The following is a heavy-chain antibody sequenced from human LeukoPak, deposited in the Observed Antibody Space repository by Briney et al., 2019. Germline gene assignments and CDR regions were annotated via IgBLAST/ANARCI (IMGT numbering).Heavy chain of an antibody. CDR3: ARFFYYDASRAPF. Sequence: SETLSLTCTVSGGYISTSNYYWGWIRQSPGKGLEWIGNIYYSGSTYYNPSLKSRVSLSIDTSMNQFSLKVNSLTVADTAVYYCARFFYYDASRAPFWGPGTLVAVSS. D-gene: IGHD3-16*01. J-gene: IGHJ4*02. CDR1: GGYISTSNYY. V-gene: IGHV4-39*01. CDR2: IYYSGST.